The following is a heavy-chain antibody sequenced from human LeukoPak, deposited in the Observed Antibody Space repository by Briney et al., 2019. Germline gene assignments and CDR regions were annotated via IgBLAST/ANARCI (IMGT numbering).Heavy chain of an antibody. D-gene: IGHD1-26*01. V-gene: IGHV4-59*02. CDR2: VYYSGST. CDR1: GGSVSGYY. J-gene: IGHJ4*02. CDR3: ARGWRVGALNY. Sequence: SETLSLTCVVSGGSVSGYYWGWIRQPPGRGLEWIGYVYYSGSTNYNPSFKSRITISVDTSRNQFSLQLSSVTAADTAVYYCARGWRVGALNYWGQGTLVTVSS.